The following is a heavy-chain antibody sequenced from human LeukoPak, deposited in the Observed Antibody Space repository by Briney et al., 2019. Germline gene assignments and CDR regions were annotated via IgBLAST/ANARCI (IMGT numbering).Heavy chain of an antibody. CDR2: ISSSTSYI. D-gene: IGHD6-19*01. V-gene: IGHV3-21*01. CDR3: ARARSSGLDP. J-gene: IGHJ5*02. CDR1: GFTFRSYA. Sequence: GGSLRLSCAASGFTFRSYAMSWVRQAPGKGLEWVSYISSSTSYIYYADSVKGRFTISRDNAKNSLYLQMNSLRVEDTAVYYCARARSSGLDPWGQGTLVTVSS.